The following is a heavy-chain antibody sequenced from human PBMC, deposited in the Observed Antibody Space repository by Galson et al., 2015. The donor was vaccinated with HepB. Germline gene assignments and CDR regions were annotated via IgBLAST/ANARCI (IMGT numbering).Heavy chain of an antibody. V-gene: IGHV3-43D*03. CDR3: AKDIGIRDVDTAMVRLGGLIDY. Sequence: SLRLSCAASGFTFDDYAMHWVRQAPGKGLEWVSLFSWDGGSTYYADSVKGRFTISRDNSKNSLYLQMNSLRAEDTALYYCAKDIGIRDVDTAMVRLGGLIDYWGQGTLVTVSS. CDR1: GFTFDDYA. J-gene: IGHJ4*02. D-gene: IGHD5-18*01. CDR2: FSWDGGST.